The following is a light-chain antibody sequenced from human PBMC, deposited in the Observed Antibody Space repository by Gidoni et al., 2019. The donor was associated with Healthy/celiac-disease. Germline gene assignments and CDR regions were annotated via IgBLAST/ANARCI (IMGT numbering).Light chain of an antibody. CDR3: QQYGSSPST. V-gene: IGKV3-20*01. Sequence: EIELTQSPGTLSLSPGERATLSCRASQSVSSSYLAWYQQKPGQAPRLLTYGASSRATGIPDRFSGRGSGTDFTLTISRLEPEDFAVYYCQQYGSSPSTFGQGTKLEIK. J-gene: IGKJ2*01. CDR1: QSVSSSY. CDR2: GAS.